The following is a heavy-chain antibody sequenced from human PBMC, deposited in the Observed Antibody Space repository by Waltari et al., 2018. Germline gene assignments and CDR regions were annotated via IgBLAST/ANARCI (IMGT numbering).Heavy chain of an antibody. CDR1: GFTFSSSW. J-gene: IGHJ3*02. CDR3: ARVVVITNDAFDI. D-gene: IGHD3-22*01. CDR2: IKQDGSEK. Sequence: EVQLVESGGGLVQPGGSLRLSCAASGFTFSSSWMSWVRQAPGKGLEWVANIKQDGSEKYYVDSVKGRFTISRDNAKNSLYLQMNSLRAEDTAVYYCARVVVITNDAFDIWGQGTMVTVSS. V-gene: IGHV3-7*01.